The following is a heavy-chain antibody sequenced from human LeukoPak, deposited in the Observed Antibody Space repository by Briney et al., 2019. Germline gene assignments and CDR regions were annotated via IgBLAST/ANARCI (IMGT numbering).Heavy chain of an antibody. CDR1: GFTFSSYS. V-gene: IGHV3-48*02. D-gene: IGHD3-22*01. J-gene: IGHJ4*02. CDR3: ARETIVPFDY. Sequence: PGGSLRLSCAASGFTFSSYSMNWVRQAPGKGLEWVSYISSSSSTIYYADSVKGRFTISRDNAKNSLCLQMNSLRDEDTAVYYCARETIVPFDYWGQGILVTVSS. CDR2: ISSSSSTI.